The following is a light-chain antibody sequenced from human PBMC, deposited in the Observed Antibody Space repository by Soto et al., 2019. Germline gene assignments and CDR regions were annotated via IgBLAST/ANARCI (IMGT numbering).Light chain of an antibody. CDR2: GAS. J-gene: IGKJ5*01. Sequence: EIVMTQSPATLSVSPGERATLSCRASQSVSSNLAWYQQKPGQAPRLLIYGASTRATGIPARFSGSGSGTEFTLTISSLQSEDFAVYYCQQYNTQITFGQGTRWR. CDR3: QQYNTQIT. V-gene: IGKV3-15*01. CDR1: QSVSSN.